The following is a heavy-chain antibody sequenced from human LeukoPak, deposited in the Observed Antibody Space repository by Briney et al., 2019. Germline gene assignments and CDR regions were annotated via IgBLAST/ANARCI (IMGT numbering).Heavy chain of an antibody. D-gene: IGHD3-16*02. CDR2: IYYSGST. Sequence: PSETLSLTCTVSGGSISSSSYYWGWIRQPPGKGLEWIGSIYYSGSTYYNPSLKSRVTISIDTSKNQFSLKLSSVTAADTAVYYCARHYPVPVSPIYYYYYGMDVWGQGTTVTVSS. CDR3: ARHYPVPVSPIYYYYYGMDV. J-gene: IGHJ6*02. V-gene: IGHV4-39*01. CDR1: GGSISSSSYY.